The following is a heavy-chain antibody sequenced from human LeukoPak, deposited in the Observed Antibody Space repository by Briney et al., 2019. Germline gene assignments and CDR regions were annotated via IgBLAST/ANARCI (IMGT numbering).Heavy chain of an antibody. Sequence: GGSLRLSCAASGFTFSTFAMNWVRQAPGKGLEWVSSITDSGDNTYYTDSVKGRFTISRDNSKNTLYLQMNSLRADDTAVYYCGKLVSEVTGGDYWGQGTLVTVSS. CDR1: GFTFSTFA. J-gene: IGHJ4*02. CDR3: GKLVSEVTGGDY. D-gene: IGHD2-21*02. V-gene: IGHV3-23*01. CDR2: ITDSGDNT.